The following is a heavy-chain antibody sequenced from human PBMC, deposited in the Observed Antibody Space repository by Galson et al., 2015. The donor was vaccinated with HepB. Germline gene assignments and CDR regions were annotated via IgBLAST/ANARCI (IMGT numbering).Heavy chain of an antibody. V-gene: IGHV1-18*04. CDR3: ARDGPYYDFWSGYSRSNYFDY. Sequence: SVKVSCMASGYTFTSYGISWVRQAPGQGLEWMGWISAYNGNTNYAQKLQGRVTMTTDTSTSTAYMELRSLRSDDTAVYYCARDGPYYDFWSGYSRSNYFDYWGQGTLVTVSS. J-gene: IGHJ4*02. D-gene: IGHD3-3*01. CDR2: ISAYNGNT. CDR1: GYTFTSYG.